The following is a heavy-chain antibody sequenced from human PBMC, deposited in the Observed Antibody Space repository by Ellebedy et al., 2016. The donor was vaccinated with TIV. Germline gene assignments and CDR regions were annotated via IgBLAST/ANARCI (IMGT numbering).Heavy chain of an antibody. J-gene: IGHJ4*02. CDR2: ISGSATSI. D-gene: IGHD3-16*01. CDR1: GFNFRSYA. Sequence: PGESLKISCAASGFNFRSYAMSWVRQAPGKGLEWVSGISGSATSIAYADSVRGRFTISRDNSKNTLDLQMNSLRADDTAVYYCASSRYLYYLGSTVFAYWGQGTLVTVAS. CDR3: ASSRYLYYLGSTVFAY. V-gene: IGHV3-23*01.